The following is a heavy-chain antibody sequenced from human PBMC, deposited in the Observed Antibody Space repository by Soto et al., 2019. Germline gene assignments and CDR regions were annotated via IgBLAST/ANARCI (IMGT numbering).Heavy chain of an antibody. J-gene: IGHJ4*02. Sequence: PGESLKISCKGSGYSFTSYWIGWVRQMPGKGLEWMGIIYPGDSDTRYSPSFQGQVTISADKSISTAYLQWSSLKASDTAMYYCARQERYYDILTGMFDYWGQGTLVTVSS. V-gene: IGHV5-51*01. D-gene: IGHD3-9*01. CDR1: GYSFTSYW. CDR2: IYPGDSDT. CDR3: ARQERYYDILTGMFDY.